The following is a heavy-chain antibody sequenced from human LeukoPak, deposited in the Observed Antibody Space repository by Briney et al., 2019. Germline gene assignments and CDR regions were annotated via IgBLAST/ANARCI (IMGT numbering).Heavy chain of an antibody. D-gene: IGHD3-16*01. CDR3: ARVLGGYFDY. CDR2: INHSGST. Sequence: PSETLSLTCAVYGGSFSGYYWSWIRQPPGKGLEWIGEINHSGSTNYNPSLKSRVTISVDTSKNQFSLKLSSATAADTAVYYCARVLGGYFDYWGQGTLVTVSS. V-gene: IGHV4-34*01. CDR1: GGSFSGYY. J-gene: IGHJ4*02.